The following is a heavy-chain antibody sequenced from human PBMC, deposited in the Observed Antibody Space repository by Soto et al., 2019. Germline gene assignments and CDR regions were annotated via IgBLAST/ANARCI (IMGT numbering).Heavy chain of an antibody. CDR3: AKTITIPPSEDSTGRGALIDH. D-gene: IGHD2-8*02. V-gene: IGHV3-30*18. Sequence: QVQLVESGGGAVQPGRSLTLSCAASGFRFSAFGMHWVRQAPGKGLELLAVVSNYGRSEHYADSVKGRFTISRDNSKNTLSLQMNGLRPDDTALYYCAKTITIPPSEDSTGRGALIDHWGRGARVIVSS. CDR1: GFRFSAFG. J-gene: IGHJ4*02. CDR2: VSNYGRSE.